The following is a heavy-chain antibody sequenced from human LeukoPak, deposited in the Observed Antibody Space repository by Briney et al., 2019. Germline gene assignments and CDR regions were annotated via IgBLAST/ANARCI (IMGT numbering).Heavy chain of an antibody. V-gene: IGHV3-23*01. CDR2: IRGNGVTT. CDR3: AKGFDYSVYEYSFDY. Sequence: AGGSLRLSCAASGFTFSSHGMNWVRQAPGKGLEWVSGIRGNGVTTYYADSVKGRFTISRDNSKNTLYLQMNSLRAEDTAVYYCAKGFDYSVYEYSFDYWGQGTLVTVSS. D-gene: IGHD5/OR15-5a*01. CDR1: GFTFSSHG. J-gene: IGHJ4*02.